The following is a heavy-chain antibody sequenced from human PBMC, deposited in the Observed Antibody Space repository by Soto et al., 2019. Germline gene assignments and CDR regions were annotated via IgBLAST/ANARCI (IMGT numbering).Heavy chain of an antibody. D-gene: IGHD6-6*01. Sequence: QVQLQQWGAGLLKPSETLSLTCAVYGGSFSGYYWSWIRQPPGKGLEWIGEINHSGSTNYNPSLKSRVTISVDTSKNQFSLKLSSVTAADTAVYYGARVKAARPRNWFAPWGQGTLVTASS. J-gene: IGHJ5*02. CDR2: INHSGST. CDR1: GGSFSGYY. V-gene: IGHV4-34*01. CDR3: ARVKAARPRNWFAP.